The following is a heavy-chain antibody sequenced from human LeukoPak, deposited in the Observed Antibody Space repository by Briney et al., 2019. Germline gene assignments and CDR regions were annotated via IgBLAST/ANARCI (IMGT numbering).Heavy chain of an antibody. CDR2: INPSGGST. V-gene: IGHV1-46*01. J-gene: IGHJ5*02. CDR1: GYTFTSYY. CDR3: ARAHTSGCDWFDP. D-gene: IGHD6-19*01. Sequence: ASVKVSCKASGYTFTSYYMHWVRQAPGQGLEWMGIINPSGGSTSYAQKFQGRVTMTRDTSTSTVFMELSSLRSEDTAVYYCARAHTSGCDWFDPWGQGTLVTVSS.